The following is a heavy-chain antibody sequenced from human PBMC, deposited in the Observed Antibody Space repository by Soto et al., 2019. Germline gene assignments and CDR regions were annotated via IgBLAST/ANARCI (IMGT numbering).Heavy chain of an antibody. J-gene: IGHJ6*02. D-gene: IGHD2-15*01. V-gene: IGHV3-33*01. CDR1: GFTFVSFG. CDR2: IGYDGSNK. CDR3: ARDGYCSGGSCSVPYYYGMDV. Sequence: PGGSLGLSCAASGFTFVSFGMHWVRQAPGKGLDCVAVIGYDGSNKYYADSVKVRFPIYRDNSKNTLYLQMNSPRAEDTAVYYCARDGYCSGGSCSVPYYYGMDVWGQGTTVTVSS.